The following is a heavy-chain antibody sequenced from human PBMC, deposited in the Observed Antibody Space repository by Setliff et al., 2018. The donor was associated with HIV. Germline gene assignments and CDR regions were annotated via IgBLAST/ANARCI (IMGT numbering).Heavy chain of an antibody. CDR3: ARSQWEVPILSWFDP. CDR1: GFTFSSYG. CDR2: IRHNGRNQ. Sequence: LRLSCAASGFTFSSYGMHWVRQGPGKGLEWVAFIRHNGRNQYYAESVKGRFTVSRDNSKNTLFLQMDSLNHEDTALYFCARSQWEVPILSWFDPWGQGTSVTVSS. V-gene: IGHV3-30*02. D-gene: IGHD1-26*01. J-gene: IGHJ5*02.